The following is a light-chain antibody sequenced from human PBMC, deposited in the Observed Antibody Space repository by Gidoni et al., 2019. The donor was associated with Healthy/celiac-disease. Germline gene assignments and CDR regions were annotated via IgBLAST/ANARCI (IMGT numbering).Light chain of an antibody. CDR1: SSDVGGYNY. CDR3: SSYTSSSTLEV. J-gene: IGLJ3*02. CDR2: DVS. V-gene: IGLV2-14*01. Sequence: QSSPPQPPPVSGSPGQSITISCTGTSSDVGGYNYVSWYQQHPGKAPTLMIYDVSNRPSGVSNRFSGSKSGNTASLTISGLQAEDEADYYCSSYTSSSTLEVFGGGTKLTVL.